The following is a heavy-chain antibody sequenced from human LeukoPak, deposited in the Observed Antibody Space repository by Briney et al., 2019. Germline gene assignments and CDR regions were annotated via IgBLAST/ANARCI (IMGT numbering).Heavy chain of an antibody. CDR2: IYHSGST. CDR3: ARDHKLLWFGELFRDYYYYYYMDV. V-gene: IGHV4-38-2*02. J-gene: IGHJ6*03. D-gene: IGHD3-10*01. Sequence: PSETLSLTCTVSGYSIGSGYYWGWIRQPPGKGLEWIGSIYHSGSTYYNPSLKSRVTISVDTSKNQFSLKLSSVTAADTAVYYCARDHKLLWFGELFRDYYYYYYMDVWGKGTTVTVSS. CDR1: GYSIGSGYY.